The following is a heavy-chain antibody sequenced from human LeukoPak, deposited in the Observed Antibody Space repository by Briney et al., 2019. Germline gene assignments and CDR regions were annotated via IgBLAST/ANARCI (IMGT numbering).Heavy chain of an antibody. D-gene: IGHD2-8*01. CDR3: ARASIRDGPYYFDY. CDR2: ISNSGSYI. V-gene: IGHV3-21*01. Sequence: GGSLRLFCAASGFTFSSFGMNWVRQAPGKGLEWVSSISNSGSYIYYADSVKGRFSISRDNAKNSLFLQMNSLRAEDTGVYYCARASIRDGPYYFDYWGQGTLVTASS. CDR1: GFTFSSFG. J-gene: IGHJ4*02.